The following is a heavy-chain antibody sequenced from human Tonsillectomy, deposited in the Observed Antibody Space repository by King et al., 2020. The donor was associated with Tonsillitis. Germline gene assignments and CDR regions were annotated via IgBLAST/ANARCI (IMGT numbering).Heavy chain of an antibody. CDR1: GYTFTSYG. Sequence: QLVQSGGEVKKPGASVKVSCKASGYTFTSYGISWVRQAPGQGLEWMGLIGPYNGKTNYAQKFQGRVIMTTDTSTSTAYMELRSLRSDDMAVYYCSRFDAGGWYYFDYWGQGALVTVSS. V-gene: IGHV1-18*03. D-gene: IGHD6-19*01. J-gene: IGHJ4*02. CDR2: IGPYNGKT. CDR3: SRFDAGGWYYFDY.